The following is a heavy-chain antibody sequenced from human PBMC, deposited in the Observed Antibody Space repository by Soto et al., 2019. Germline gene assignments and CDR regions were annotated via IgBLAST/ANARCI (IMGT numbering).Heavy chain of an antibody. V-gene: IGHV1-3*01. J-gene: IGHJ5*02. CDR2: INAGNGNT. CDR1: GYTFSNYL. D-gene: IGHD3-10*01. CDR3: AAPSYGSGNFS. Sequence: QVQLVQSGAEVKKPGASVKVSCKASGYTFSNYLLHWVRQAPGQRLEWMGWINAGNGNTKYSQKFQGRVTLTRDTSASTAYMELSGLTSEDTAVYYCAAPSYGSGNFSWGQGTLVTVSS.